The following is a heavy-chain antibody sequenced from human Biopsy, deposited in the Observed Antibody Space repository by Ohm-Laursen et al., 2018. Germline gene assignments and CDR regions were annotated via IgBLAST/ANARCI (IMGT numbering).Heavy chain of an antibody. Sequence: ASVKVSCNASGYTFTSHDINWVRQATGQGLKWMGWMSPNTGNTVYAQRFQDRVTMTSDTSTGTAYMELTSLTSDDTAVYFCARWETTLGRSLDSWGQGTLVAVSS. D-gene: IGHD1-26*01. V-gene: IGHV1-8*01. CDR1: GYTFTSHD. CDR2: MSPNTGNT. J-gene: IGHJ4*02. CDR3: ARWETTLGRSLDS.